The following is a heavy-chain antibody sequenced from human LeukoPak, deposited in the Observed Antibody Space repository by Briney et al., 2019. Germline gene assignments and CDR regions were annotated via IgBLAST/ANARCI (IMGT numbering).Heavy chain of an antibody. CDR3: ARDRPTIFGVVMTYGMDV. Sequence: ASVKVSCKASGGTFSSYAISWVRQAPGQGLEWMGGIIPIFGTANYAQKFQGRVTITADKSTSTAYMELSSLRSGDTAVYYCARDRPTIFGVVMTYGMDVWGQGTTVTVSS. CDR2: IIPIFGTA. D-gene: IGHD3-3*01. V-gene: IGHV1-69*06. CDR1: GGTFSSYA. J-gene: IGHJ6*02.